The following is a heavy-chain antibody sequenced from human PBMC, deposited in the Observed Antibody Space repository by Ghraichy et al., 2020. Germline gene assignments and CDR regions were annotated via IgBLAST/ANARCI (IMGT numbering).Heavy chain of an antibody. J-gene: IGHJ6*02. V-gene: IGHV3-30*18. CDR3: AKDLRGVTTSYYYGMDV. D-gene: IGHD4-17*01. CDR2: ISYDGSNK. CDR1: GFTFSSYG. Sequence: GGSLRLSCAASGFTFSSYGMHWVRQAPGKGLEWVAVISYDGSNKYYADSVKGRFTISRDNSKNTLYLQMNSLRAEDTAVYYCAKDLRGVTTSYYYGMDVWGQGTTVTVSS.